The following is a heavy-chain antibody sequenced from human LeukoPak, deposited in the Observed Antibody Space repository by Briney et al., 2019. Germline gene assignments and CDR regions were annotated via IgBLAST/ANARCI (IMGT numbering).Heavy chain of an antibody. CDR1: GFTFDDYA. D-gene: IGHD2-2*01. J-gene: IGHJ4*02. V-gene: IGHV3-9*03. CDR2: ISWNSGSI. CDR3: AKDISSTSCSIDY. Sequence: QPGGSLRLSCAASGFTFDDYAMHWVRQAPGKGLEWVSGISWNSGSIGYADSVKGRFTISRDNAKNSLYLQMNSLRAEDMALYYCAKDISSTSCSIDYWGQGTLVTVSS.